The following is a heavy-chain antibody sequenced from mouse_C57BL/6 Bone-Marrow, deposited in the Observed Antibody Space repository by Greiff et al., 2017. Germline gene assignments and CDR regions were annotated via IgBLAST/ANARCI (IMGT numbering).Heavy chain of an antibody. CDR1: GYTFTDYE. J-gene: IGHJ4*01. CDR3: TRSPYYYGSIYYAMDY. CDR2: IDPETGGT. V-gene: IGHV1-15*01. D-gene: IGHD1-1*01. Sequence: VQLQQSGAELVRPGASVTLSCKASGYTFTDYEMHWVKQTPVHGLEWIGAIDPETGGTVYNQKFKGKAILTADKSSSTAYMELRSLTSEDSAVYYCTRSPYYYGSIYYAMDYWGQGTSVTVSS.